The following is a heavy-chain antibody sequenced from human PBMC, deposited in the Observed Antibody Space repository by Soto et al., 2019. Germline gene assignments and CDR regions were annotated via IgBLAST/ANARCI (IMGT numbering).Heavy chain of an antibody. CDR2: INPSGGST. V-gene: IGHV1-46*03. D-gene: IGHD2-2*01. CDR1: GYTFTSYY. J-gene: IGHJ4*02. Sequence: ASVKVSCKASGYTFTSYYMHWVRQAPGQGLEWMGIINPSGGSTSYAQKFQGRVTMTRDTSTSTVYMELSSLRSEDTAVYYCARAYCSSTSCYPLIDDYWGQGTLVTVSS. CDR3: ARAYCSSTSCYPLIDDY.